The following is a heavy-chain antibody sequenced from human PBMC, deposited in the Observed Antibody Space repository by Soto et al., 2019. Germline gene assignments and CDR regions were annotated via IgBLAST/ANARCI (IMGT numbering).Heavy chain of an antibody. CDR3: ATYDCPYYYMDV. CDR1: GGSISRYF. V-gene: IGHV4-59*13. J-gene: IGHJ6*03. D-gene: IGHD2-21*01. CDR2: IYYSGST. Sequence: QVQLQESGPGLVKPSETLSLTCTVSGGSISRYFWSWIRQPPGKGLQWIGHIYYSGSTDYNPSLKSRVAISVDASKTHFSLRLNSVTAADAAVYYCATYDCPYYYMDVWGKGTTVTVSS.